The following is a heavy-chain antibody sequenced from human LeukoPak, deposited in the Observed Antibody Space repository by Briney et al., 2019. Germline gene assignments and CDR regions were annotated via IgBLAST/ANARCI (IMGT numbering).Heavy chain of an antibody. Sequence: SETLSLTCSVSGGSISTYYWSWIRQTPGKGLEQIGYIYNSGSTNYNPSLEGRVTMSIDTSKNQFSLKLSSVTAADTAVYYCTRGGYYEPIDSWGQGTLVTVSS. CDR1: GGSISTYY. CDR2: IYNSGST. V-gene: IGHV4-59*01. CDR3: TRGGYYEPIDS. D-gene: IGHD3-22*01. J-gene: IGHJ4*02.